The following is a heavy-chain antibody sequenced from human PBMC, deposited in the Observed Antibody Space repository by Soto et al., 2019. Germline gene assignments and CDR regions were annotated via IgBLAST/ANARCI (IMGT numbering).Heavy chain of an antibody. Sequence: GGSLRLSCAASGFTFSSYGMHWVRQAPGKGLEWVAVIWYDGSNKYYADSVKGRFTISRDNSKNTLYLQMNSLRAEDTAVYYCARGSGGYYYYGMDVWGQGTTVTVSS. D-gene: IGHD2-15*01. CDR2: IWYDGSNK. CDR1: GFTFSSYG. CDR3: ARGSGGYYYYGMDV. V-gene: IGHV3-33*01. J-gene: IGHJ6*02.